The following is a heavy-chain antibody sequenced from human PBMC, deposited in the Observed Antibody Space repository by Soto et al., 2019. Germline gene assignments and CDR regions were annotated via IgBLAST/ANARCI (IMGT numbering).Heavy chain of an antibody. J-gene: IGHJ6*02. CDR3: AREAPMDV. Sequence: DVHLVETGGELIQPGGSLRLSCAASGFTVSSTYMSWVRQAPGKGLEWISVIWSAGLIYYADSVRGRFTISRDISKNILYLEMTSLRADDTAVYYCAREAPMDVWGQGTTVTVSS. CDR2: IWSAGLI. V-gene: IGHV3-53*02. CDR1: GFTVSSTY.